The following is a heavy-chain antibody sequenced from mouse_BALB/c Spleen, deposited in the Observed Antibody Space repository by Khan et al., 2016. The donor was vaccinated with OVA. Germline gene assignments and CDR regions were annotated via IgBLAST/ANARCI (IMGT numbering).Heavy chain of an antibody. CDR3: ARDQVGSYFDY. V-gene: IGHV7-3*02. CDR2: IATKADGYRT. CDR1: GFTFTDYY. Sequence: EVELVESGGGLVQPGGSLRLSCATSGFTFTDYYMTWVRQPPGEALEWLGFIATKADGYRTEYSASVKGRFTISRDTSQNILYLQMTTLRAEDSATYCCARDQVGSYFDYWGQGTTLTVSS. J-gene: IGHJ2*01. D-gene: IGHD4-1*02.